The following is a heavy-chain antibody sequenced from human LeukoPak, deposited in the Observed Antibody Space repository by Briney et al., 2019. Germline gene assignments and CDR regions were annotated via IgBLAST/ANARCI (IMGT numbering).Heavy chain of an antibody. J-gene: IGHJ4*02. Sequence: PGGSLRLSCAASGFTVSSNYMSWVRQAPGKGLEWVSVIYSGGSTYYADSVKGRFTISRDNSKNTLYLQMNSLRAEDAAVYYCARDVYCGGDCYYDYWGQGTLVTVSS. CDR2: IYSGGST. CDR1: GFTVSSNY. V-gene: IGHV3-53*01. CDR3: ARDVYCGGDCYYDY. D-gene: IGHD2-21*02.